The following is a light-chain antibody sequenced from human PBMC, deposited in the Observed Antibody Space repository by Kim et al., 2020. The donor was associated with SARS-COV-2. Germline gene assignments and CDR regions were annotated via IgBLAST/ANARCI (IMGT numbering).Light chain of an antibody. Sequence: LCPGERATLSCRASQSVSSNFLAWYQQKPGQAPRLVIYGASTRATGIPDRFSGSGSGTDFTLSISRLEPEDFAVYYCQQYGRSSTFGQGTKVDIK. CDR3: QQYGRSST. CDR1: QSVSSNF. V-gene: IGKV3-20*01. CDR2: GAS. J-gene: IGKJ1*01.